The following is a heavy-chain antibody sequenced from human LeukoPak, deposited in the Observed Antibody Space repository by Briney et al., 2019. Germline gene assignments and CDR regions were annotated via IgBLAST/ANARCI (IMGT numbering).Heavy chain of an antibody. J-gene: IGHJ5*02. Sequence: GGSLRLSCAASGFTFSSYAMSWVRQAPGKGLEWVSAISGSGGSTYYADSVKGRFTISRDNSKNTLYLQMNGLRAEDTAVYYCAKEPYSSSWREEYNWFDPWGQGTLVTVSS. D-gene: IGHD6-13*01. CDR3: AKEPYSSSWREEYNWFDP. V-gene: IGHV3-23*01. CDR2: ISGSGGST. CDR1: GFTFSSYA.